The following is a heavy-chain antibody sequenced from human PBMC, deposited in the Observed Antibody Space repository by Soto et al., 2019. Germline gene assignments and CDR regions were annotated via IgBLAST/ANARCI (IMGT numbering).Heavy chain of an antibody. CDR2: IVPMFGTA. CDR3: ARDGDPGYSFWSGPLGGGRFDP. J-gene: IGHJ5*02. CDR1: GGTFANTA. V-gene: IGHV1-69*12. D-gene: IGHD3-3*01. Sequence: QVQLVQSGAEWKEPGPSVNVSCKTSGGTFANTAVTWVRQAPGQALEGLGGIVPMFGTANYAQKFRGRVTITADESTSTAYMELSSLRSDDTAVYYCARDGDPGYSFWSGPLGGGRFDPWGQGTLVTVSS.